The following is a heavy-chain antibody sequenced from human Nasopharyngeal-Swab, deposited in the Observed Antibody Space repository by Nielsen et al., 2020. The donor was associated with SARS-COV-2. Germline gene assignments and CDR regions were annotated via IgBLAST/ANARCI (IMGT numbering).Heavy chain of an antibody. Sequence: GEALKISWAASGFTFSDYYMSWIRQAPGKGLEWVSYISSSGSTIYYADSVKGRFTISRDNAKNSLYLQMNSLRAEDTAVYYCARGGYDSSGFDYWGQGTLVTVSS. CDR2: ISSSGSTI. V-gene: IGHV3-11*01. D-gene: IGHD3-22*01. CDR3: ARGGYDSSGFDY. CDR1: GFTFSDYY. J-gene: IGHJ4*02.